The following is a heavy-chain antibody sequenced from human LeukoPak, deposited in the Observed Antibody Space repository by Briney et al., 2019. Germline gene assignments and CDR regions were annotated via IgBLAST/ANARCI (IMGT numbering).Heavy chain of an antibody. Sequence: PGRSLRLSCAASGFTFSSYGMHWVRQAPGKGLEWVAVISYDGSNKYYADSVKGRFTISRDNPENTLYLQMNSLRAEDTAVYYCAKDGYGSGSYDPLGYWGQGTLVTVSS. D-gene: IGHD3-10*01. CDR1: GFTFSSYG. CDR2: ISYDGSNK. V-gene: IGHV3-30*18. J-gene: IGHJ4*02. CDR3: AKDGYGSGSYDPLGY.